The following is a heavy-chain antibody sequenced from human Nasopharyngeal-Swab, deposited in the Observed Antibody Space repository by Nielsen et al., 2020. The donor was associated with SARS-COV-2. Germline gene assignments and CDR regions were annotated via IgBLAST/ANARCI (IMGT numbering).Heavy chain of an antibody. D-gene: IGHD3-10*02. J-gene: IGHJ1*01. CDR1: GFTFSSYA. Sequence: GGSLRLSCAAYGFTFSSYAMSWVRQAPGKGLEWVSAISGSGGSTYYADSVKGRFTISRDNSKNTLYLQMNSLRAEDTAVYYCAKAPRGITMSYFQHWGQGTLVTVSS. V-gene: IGHV3-23*01. CDR2: ISGSGGST. CDR3: AKAPRGITMSYFQH.